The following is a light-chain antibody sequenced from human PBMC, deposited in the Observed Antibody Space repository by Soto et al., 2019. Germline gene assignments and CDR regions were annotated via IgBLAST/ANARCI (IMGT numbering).Light chain of an antibody. Sequence: QPVLTQPASVSGSPGQSITISCSGTSDDVGGYNYVSWYQHHPGKAPKLMISEVSNRPSGLSDRFSGSKSGNTASLTISGLQAEDEADYYCSSYTSSSTLVFGTGTKLTVL. CDR3: SSYTSSSTLV. V-gene: IGLV2-14*01. CDR2: EVS. CDR1: SDDVGGYNY. J-gene: IGLJ1*01.